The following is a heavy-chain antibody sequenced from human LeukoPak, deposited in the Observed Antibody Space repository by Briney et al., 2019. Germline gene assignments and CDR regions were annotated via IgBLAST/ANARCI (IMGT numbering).Heavy chain of an antibody. V-gene: IGHV3-21*06. Sequence: GGSLRLSCAASGFTFSSYSMNWVRQAPGKGLEWVSAISGSGSYISYADSMKGRFTISRDSAKNSVYLHMDSLRPEDTAIYFCARDIASDWQSYYFDSWGLGTLVTVSS. CDR2: ISGSGSYI. J-gene: IGHJ5*01. CDR3: ARDIASDWQSYYFDS. CDR1: GFTFSSYS. D-gene: IGHD6-19*01.